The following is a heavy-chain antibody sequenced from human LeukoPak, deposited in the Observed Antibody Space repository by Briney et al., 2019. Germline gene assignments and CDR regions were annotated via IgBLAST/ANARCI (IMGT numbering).Heavy chain of an antibody. CDR2: IWYDGSKK. J-gene: IGHJ6*02. D-gene: IGHD4-23*01. CDR3: ARWNQGHGLDV. CDR1: GIPFSSYG. Sequence: GGSLRLSCAASGIPFSSYGMHWVRQAPGKGLEWVAVIWYDGSKKYYADFVKGRFTISRDSSKNTLSLQMSSLRVEDTAVYYCARWNQGHGLDVWGQGTTVTVSS. V-gene: IGHV3-33*01.